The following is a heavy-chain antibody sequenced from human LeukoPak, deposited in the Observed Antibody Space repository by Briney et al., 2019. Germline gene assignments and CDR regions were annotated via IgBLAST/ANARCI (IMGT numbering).Heavy chain of an antibody. CDR2: INPSGGST. D-gene: IGHD6-13*01. J-gene: IGHJ4*02. V-gene: IGHV1-46*01. Sequence: ASVKVSCKASGYTFTSYYMHWVRQAPGQGLEWMGIINPSGGSTSYAQKFQGRVTMTRDTSTSTVYMELSSLRSEDTAVYYCARAGYSSSWFPSHFDYWGQGTLVTVSS. CDR1: GYTFTSYY. CDR3: ARAGYSSSWFPSHFDY.